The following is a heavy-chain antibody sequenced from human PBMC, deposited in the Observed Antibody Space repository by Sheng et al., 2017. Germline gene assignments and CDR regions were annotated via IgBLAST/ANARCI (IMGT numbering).Heavy chain of an antibody. CDR1: GFTFSSYS. Sequence: EVQLVESGGGLVKPGGSLRLSCAASGFTFSSYSMNWVRQAPGKGLEWVSSISSGSSYIYYADSVKGRFTISRDNAKNSLYLQMNSLRAEDTAVYYCARDVVQPHEGWFDPWGQGTLVIVSS. V-gene: IGHV3-21*01. CDR2: ISSGSSYI. D-gene: IGHD3-10*01. J-gene: IGHJ5*02. CDR3: ARDVVQPHEGWFDP.